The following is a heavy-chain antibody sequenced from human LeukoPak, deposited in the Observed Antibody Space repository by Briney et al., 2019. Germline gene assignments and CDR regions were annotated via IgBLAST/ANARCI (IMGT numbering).Heavy chain of an antibody. D-gene: IGHD5-18*01. CDR2: IKTDGSDT. CDR3: VRGGGYRFDPFDY. Sequence: GGSLRLSCAASGFTFSSYWMHWVRQVPGKGLVWVSRIKTDGSDTNYADSVKGRFTISRDNAKNTLYLQMNSLRADDTAVYYCVRGGGYRFDPFDYWGQGTLVTVSS. V-gene: IGHV3-74*01. J-gene: IGHJ4*02. CDR1: GFTFSSYW.